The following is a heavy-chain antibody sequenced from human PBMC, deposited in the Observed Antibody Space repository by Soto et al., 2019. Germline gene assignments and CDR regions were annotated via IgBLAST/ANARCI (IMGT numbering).Heavy chain of an antibody. D-gene: IGHD5-18*01. J-gene: IGHJ6*02. CDR1: GGTFSSYA. CDR3: ARELIPDTAMAYYYYYGMDV. Sequence: GASVKVSWKASGGTFSSYAISWVRQAPGQGLEWMGGIIPIFGTANYAQKFQGRVTITADESTSTAYMELSSLRSEDTAVYYCARELIPDTAMAYYYYYGMDVWGQGTTVTVSS. CDR2: IIPIFGTA. V-gene: IGHV1-69*13.